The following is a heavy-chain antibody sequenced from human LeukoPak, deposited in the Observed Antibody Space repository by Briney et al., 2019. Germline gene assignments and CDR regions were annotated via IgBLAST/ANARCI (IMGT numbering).Heavy chain of an antibody. CDR2: IYYTGNT. CDR1: GGAISYYY. Sequence: SETLSLTCTVSGGAISYYYWNWIRQPPGKGLEWIGYIYYTGNTNYNPSLKSRVTISVDTSKNQFSLKLSSVTAADTAVYYCARVSWFPGTSYYYMDVWGKGTTVTVSS. D-gene: IGHD1-1*01. J-gene: IGHJ6*03. CDR3: ARVSWFPGTSYYYMDV. V-gene: IGHV4-59*01.